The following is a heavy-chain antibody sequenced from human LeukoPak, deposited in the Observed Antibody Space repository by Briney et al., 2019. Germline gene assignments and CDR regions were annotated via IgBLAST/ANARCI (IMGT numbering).Heavy chain of an antibody. V-gene: IGHV1-18*01. CDR2: ISAYNGNT. CDR1: GYTFTSCG. J-gene: IGHJ5*02. Sequence: GASVKVSCKASGYTFTSCGISWVRQAPGQGLEWMGWISAYNGNTNYAQKLQGRVTMTTDTSTSTAYMELRSRRSDDTAVYYCARVCLLSNTCCPHYNWFAPWGQGTLVTVSS. CDR3: ARVCLLSNTCCPHYNWFAP. D-gene: IGHD2/OR15-2a*01.